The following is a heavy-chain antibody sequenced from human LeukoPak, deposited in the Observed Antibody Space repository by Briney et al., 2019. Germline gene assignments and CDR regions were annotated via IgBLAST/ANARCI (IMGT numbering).Heavy chain of an antibody. CDR2: IYNSGYT. CDR3: ARGTNYGSGTYHY. V-gene: IGHV4-59*01. CDR1: GGSISSYY. J-gene: IGHJ4*02. Sequence: SETLSLTCTVSGGSISSYYWSWIRQPPGKGLEWIGYIYNSGYTNYNPSLKSRVTISVDTSRNQFSLKLSSVTAADTAVYYCARGTNYGSGTYHYWGQGTLVTVSS. D-gene: IGHD3-10*01.